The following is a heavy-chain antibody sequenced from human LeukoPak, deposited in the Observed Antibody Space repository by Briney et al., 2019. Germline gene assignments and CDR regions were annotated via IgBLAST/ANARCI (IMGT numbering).Heavy chain of an antibody. V-gene: IGHV4-4*07. Sequence: SETLSLTCNVSGGSISSYYWSWIRQPAGKGLEWIGRIYSSGSTNYNPSLKSRVTISVDTSKNQFSLKLSSVTAADTAVYYCARIYSSSVEDWGQGTLVTVSS. J-gene: IGHJ4*02. D-gene: IGHD6-13*01. CDR2: IYSSGST. CDR3: ARIYSSSVED. CDR1: GGSISSYY.